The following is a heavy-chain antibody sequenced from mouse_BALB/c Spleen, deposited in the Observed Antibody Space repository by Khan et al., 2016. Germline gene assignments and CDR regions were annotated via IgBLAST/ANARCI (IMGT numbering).Heavy chain of an antibody. CDR2: IDPETGGT. CDR1: GYTFSDYE. J-gene: IGHJ2*01. Sequence: QVQLKESGAELVRPGASVTLSCKASGYTFSDYEMHWVQQTPVHGLQWIGSIDPETGGTAYNQKFKGQATLTAGRSSSTSYMELRSLTSEDSAVYYCTSKGIFYGTYYFDSWGQGTTFTVSS. V-gene: IGHV1-15*01. D-gene: IGHD2-1*01. CDR3: TSKGIFYGTYYFDS.